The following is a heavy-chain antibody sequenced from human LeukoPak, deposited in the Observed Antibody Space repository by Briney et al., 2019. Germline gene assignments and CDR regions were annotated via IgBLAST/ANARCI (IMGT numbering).Heavy chain of an antibody. CDR1: GGTFSSYS. J-gene: IGHJ4*02. CDR2: IIPIFGTT. V-gene: IGHV1-69*06. CDR3: AGDSNNWSRSFEY. Sequence: ASVKVSCKASGGTFSSYSISWVRQAPGQGLEWMGGIIPIFGTTNYAQKFQGRVTITADKSTSTAYMELSSLRSEDTAVYYCAGDSNNWSRSFEYWGQGTLVAVSS. D-gene: IGHD6-13*01.